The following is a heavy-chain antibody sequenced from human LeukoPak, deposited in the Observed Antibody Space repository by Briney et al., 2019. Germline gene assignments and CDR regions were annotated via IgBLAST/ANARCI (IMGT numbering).Heavy chain of an antibody. J-gene: IGHJ4*02. CDR2: ITNDGSST. D-gene: IGHD4-11*01. Sequence: GGSLRFSCAASGLTFSSHWMHWVRQAPGKGLVWVSRITNDGSSTTYADSVKGRFTISRDNAKNSLYLQMNSLRAEDTAIYYCARDLEDYNNYGEMAIWGQGALVTVSS. CDR1: GLTFSSHW. CDR3: ARDLEDYNNYGEMAI. V-gene: IGHV3-74*01.